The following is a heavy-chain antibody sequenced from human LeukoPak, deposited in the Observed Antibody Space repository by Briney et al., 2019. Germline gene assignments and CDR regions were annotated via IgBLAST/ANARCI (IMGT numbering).Heavy chain of an antibody. J-gene: IGHJ4*02. V-gene: IGHV4-38-2*02. CDR2: IYHSGST. CDR3: AREDYYDSSGYCLDC. D-gene: IGHD3-22*01. CDR1: GYSVSSGYY. Sequence: SETLSLTCTVSGYSVSSGYYWGWIRQSPGKGLEWIGSIYHSGSTYYSPSLRSRITISVDTSKNQFSLKLSSVTAADTAVYYCAREDYYDSSGYCLDCWGQGTLVTVSS.